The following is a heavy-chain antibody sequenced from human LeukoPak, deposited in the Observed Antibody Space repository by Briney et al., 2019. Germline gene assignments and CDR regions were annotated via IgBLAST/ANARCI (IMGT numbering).Heavy chain of an antibody. J-gene: IGHJ3*02. CDR2: IYYTGNT. Sequence: SETLSLTCSVSGDSITGYYWGWIRQPPGKGLEWIGNIYYTGNTYYNSSLKSRVTISLDTSKNQFSLKVISVTAADTAVYYCASLGWLQFPAFDIWGQGTMVTVSS. CDR3: ASLGWLQFPAFDI. CDR1: GDSITGYY. V-gene: IGHV4-39*07. D-gene: IGHD5-24*01.